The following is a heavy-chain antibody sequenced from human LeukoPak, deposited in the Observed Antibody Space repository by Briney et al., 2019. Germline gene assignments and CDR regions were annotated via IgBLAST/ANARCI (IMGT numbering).Heavy chain of an antibody. D-gene: IGHD4-23*01. J-gene: IGHJ5*02. V-gene: IGHV4-39*07. CDR1: GGSISSSSYY. Sequence: SETLSLTCTVSGGSISSSSYYWGWIRQPPGKGLEWIGSIYYSGSTYYNPSLKSRVTISVDTSKNQFSLKLSSVTAADTAVYYCARDQLRWQSRWFDPWGQGTLVTVSS. CDR3: ARDQLRWQSRWFDP. CDR2: IYYSGST.